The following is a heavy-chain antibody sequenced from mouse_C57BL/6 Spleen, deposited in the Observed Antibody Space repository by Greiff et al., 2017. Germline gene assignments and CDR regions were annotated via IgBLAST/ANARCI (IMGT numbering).Heavy chain of an antibody. CDR1: GYTFTSYW. V-gene: IGHV1-50*01. CDR3: ARSDYYGSSYWYFDV. D-gene: IGHD1-1*01. J-gene: IGHJ1*03. Sequence: VQLQESGAELVKPGASVKLSCKASGYTFTSYWMQWVKQRPGQGLEWIGEIDPSDSYTNYNQKFKGKATLTVDTSSSTAYMQLSSLTSEDSAVYYCARSDYYGSSYWYFDVWGTGTTVTVSS. CDR2: IDPSDSYT.